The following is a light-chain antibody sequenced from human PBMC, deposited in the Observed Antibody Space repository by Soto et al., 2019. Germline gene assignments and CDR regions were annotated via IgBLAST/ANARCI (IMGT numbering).Light chain of an antibody. CDR3: QQLKSFPLS. CDR1: QGISSS. CDR2: AAS. Sequence: IQLTQSPSSLSASVGDRVTITCRASQGISSSLAWYQQQPGKAPKLLISAASTLQSVVPSRFSGSGSGTDCTLTISSLQPEDFATYYCQQLKSFPLSFGGGTTVDIK. V-gene: IGKV1-9*01. J-gene: IGKJ4*01.